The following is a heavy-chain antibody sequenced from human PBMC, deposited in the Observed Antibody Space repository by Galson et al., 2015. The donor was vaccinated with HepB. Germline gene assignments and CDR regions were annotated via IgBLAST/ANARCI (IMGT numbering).Heavy chain of an antibody. CDR1: GFTFSNAW. J-gene: IGHJ4*02. CDR2: IKSKTDGGTT. CDR3: TTGMMVAAQGTNDY. V-gene: IGHV3-15*01. Sequence: SLRLSCAASGFTFSNAWMSWVRQAPGKGLEWVGRIKSKTDGGTTDYAAPVKGRFTISRDDSKNTLYLQMNSLKTEDTAAYYCTTGMMVAAQGTNDYWGQGTLVTVSS. D-gene: IGHD2-15*01.